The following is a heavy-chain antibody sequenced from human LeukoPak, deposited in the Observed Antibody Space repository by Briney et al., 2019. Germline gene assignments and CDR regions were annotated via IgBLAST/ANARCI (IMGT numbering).Heavy chain of an antibody. D-gene: IGHD6-13*01. CDR3: QGSSHEPDFFDH. CDR1: GFTFCNVW. Sequence: GGSLRLSCTASGFTFCNVWMSWVRQAPGQGLEGVGRVKSIVDGGTTDYAAPVKGRFTISRDDSKNTVYLQMNSLKTEDTAVYYCQGSSHEPDFFDHWGQGALVTVSS. J-gene: IGHJ4*02. CDR2: VKSIVDGGTT. V-gene: IGHV3-15*01.